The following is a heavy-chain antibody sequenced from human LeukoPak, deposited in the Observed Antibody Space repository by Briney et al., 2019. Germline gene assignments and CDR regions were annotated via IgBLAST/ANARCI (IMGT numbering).Heavy chain of an antibody. CDR3: ARGRGADYGGNSGYFDY. J-gene: IGHJ4*02. CDR1: GFTFSGFG. V-gene: IGHV3-33*01. D-gene: IGHD4-23*01. Sequence: PGKSLRLSCAASGFTFSGFGMHWVSQAPGKGLEWVAVIWYDGSNKYYADSVKGRFTISRDNPKNTLYVQMNSLRAEDTAVYYCARGRGADYGGNSGYFDYWGQGTLVTVSS. CDR2: IWYDGSNK.